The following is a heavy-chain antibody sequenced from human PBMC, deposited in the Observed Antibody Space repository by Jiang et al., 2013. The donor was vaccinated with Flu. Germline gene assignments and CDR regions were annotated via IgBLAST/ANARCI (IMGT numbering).Heavy chain of an antibody. CDR3: AKDPGYSSGRRINWFDP. D-gene: IGHD6-19*01. Sequence: RLSCAASGFTFSSYAMSWVRQAPGKGLEWVSAISGSGGSTYYADSVKGRFTISRDNSKNTLYLQMNSLRAEDTAVYYCAKDPGYSSGRRINWFDPWGQGTLVTVSS. V-gene: IGHV3-23*01. J-gene: IGHJ5*02. CDR2: ISGSGGST. CDR1: GFTFSSYA.